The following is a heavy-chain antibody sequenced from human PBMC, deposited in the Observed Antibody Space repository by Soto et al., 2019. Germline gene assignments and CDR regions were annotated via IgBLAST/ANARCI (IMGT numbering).Heavy chain of an antibody. CDR2: IIPRFGTT. D-gene: IGHD1-26*01. V-gene: IGHV1-69*13. Sequence: SVKVSCKASGDSFSKYTVNWVRQAPRQGLEWMGGIIPRFGTTNYAPTLQDRVTITADESMNTVYMELSSLRSEDTALYYCARGRGLYNSGRSQLDSWGQGALVTVSS. CDR3: ARGRGLYNSGRSQLDS. J-gene: IGHJ4*02. CDR1: GDSFSKYT.